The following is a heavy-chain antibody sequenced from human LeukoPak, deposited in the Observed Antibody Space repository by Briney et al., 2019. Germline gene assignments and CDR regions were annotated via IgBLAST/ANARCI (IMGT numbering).Heavy chain of an antibody. CDR3: ARRGASSGGLDY. CDR2: ISSSNSTI. CDR1: GFTFSSYN. V-gene: IGHV3-48*01. D-gene: IGHD6-19*01. J-gene: IGHJ4*02. Sequence: GGSLRLSCAASGFTFSSYNMNWVRQAPGKGLEGVSYISSSNSTIYYADSLKGRFTISRDNDKNSLYLQMNSLRAEDTAVYYCARRGASSGGLDYWGQGTLVTVSS.